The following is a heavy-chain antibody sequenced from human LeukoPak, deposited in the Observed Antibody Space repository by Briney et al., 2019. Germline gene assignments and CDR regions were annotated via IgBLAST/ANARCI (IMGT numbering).Heavy chain of an antibody. Sequence: PGGSLRLSCAASGFTFSDYYMSWIRQAPGKGLEWVSYISSSGSTIYYADSVKGRFTISRDNAKNSLYLQMNSLRAEDTAVYYCARVKRRIAAAVYAFDIWGQGTMVTVSS. D-gene: IGHD6-13*01. J-gene: IGHJ3*02. CDR2: ISSSGSTI. CDR3: ARVKRRIAAAVYAFDI. CDR1: GFTFSDYY. V-gene: IGHV3-11*01.